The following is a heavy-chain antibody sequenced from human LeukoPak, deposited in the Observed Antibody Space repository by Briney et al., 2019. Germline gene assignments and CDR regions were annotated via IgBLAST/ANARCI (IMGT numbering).Heavy chain of an antibody. CDR3: ATSTKTVRPDSWDS. CDR2: INLGGST. CDR1: GGSFDGYS. Sequence: SETLSLTCAIYGGSFDGYSWSWIRQSPGEGLEWIGEINLGGSTNYNPSLKSRVTMTIDTSKKEVSLKLTSVTAADTSIYFCATSTKTVRPDSWDSWGQGTLVSVSS. V-gene: IGHV4-34*01. D-gene: IGHD6-6*01. J-gene: IGHJ4*02.